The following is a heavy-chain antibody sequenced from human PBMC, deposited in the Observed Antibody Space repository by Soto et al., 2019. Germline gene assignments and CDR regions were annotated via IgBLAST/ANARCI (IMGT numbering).Heavy chain of an antibody. CDR2: VRSKIHNYAT. CDR3: SRHEEGRRMVFYGMDV. D-gene: IGHD2-8*01. J-gene: IGHJ6*02. CDR1: GFTFSRSD. Sequence: QLVESGGGLVQAGGSLRLSCSASGFTFSRSDLHWVRQAPGKWPEWVGRVRSKIHNYATSFADSVRGRFTISRNDSDNTVSLEMSGLKSEDTALYYCSRHEEGRRMVFYGMDVWGQGTTVTVSS. V-gene: IGHV3-73*02.